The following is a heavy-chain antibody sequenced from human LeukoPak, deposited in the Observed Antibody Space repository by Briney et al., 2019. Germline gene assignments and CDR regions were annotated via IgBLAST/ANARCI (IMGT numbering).Heavy chain of an antibody. Sequence: SVKVSCKASGGTFSSYAISWVRHAPGQGLELMGGIIPIFGTANYAQKFQGRVTITADESTSTAYMELSSLRSEDTAVYYCAREYYYDSSGYRTFDYWGQGTLVTVSS. V-gene: IGHV1-69*13. J-gene: IGHJ4*02. CDR1: GGTFSSYA. D-gene: IGHD3-22*01. CDR2: IIPIFGTA. CDR3: AREYYYDSSGYRTFDY.